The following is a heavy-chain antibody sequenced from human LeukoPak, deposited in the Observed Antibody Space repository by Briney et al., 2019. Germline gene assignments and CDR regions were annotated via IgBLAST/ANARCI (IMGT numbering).Heavy chain of an antibody. Sequence: ASVKVSCKASGYTLTGYYMHWVRQAPGQGLEWMGRINPNSGGTNYAQKFQGRVTMTRDTSISTAYMELSSLRSEDTAVYYCARRSGWYRKGVRGRWFDPWGQGTLVTVSS. D-gene: IGHD6-19*01. CDR2: INPNSGGT. J-gene: IGHJ5*02. CDR3: ARRSGWYRKGVRGRWFDP. V-gene: IGHV1-2*06. CDR1: GYTLTGYY.